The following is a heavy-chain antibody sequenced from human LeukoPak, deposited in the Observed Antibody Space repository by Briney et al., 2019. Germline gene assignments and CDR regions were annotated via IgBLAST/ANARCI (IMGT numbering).Heavy chain of an antibody. J-gene: IGHJ4*02. CDR1: GGTFSSYA. CDR2: IIPIFGTA. D-gene: IGHD6-13*01. CDR3: ARSDSSSWYGQYYFDY. V-gene: IGHV1-69*01. Sequence: GASVKVSCKASGGTFSSYAISWVRQAPGQGLEWMGGIIPIFGTANYAQKFQGRVTITADESTSTAYMELSSLRSEDTAVYYCARSDSSSWYGQYYFDYWGQGTLVTVSS.